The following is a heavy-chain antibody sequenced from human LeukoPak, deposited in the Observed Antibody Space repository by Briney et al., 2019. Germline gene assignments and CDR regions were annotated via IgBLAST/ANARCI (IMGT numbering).Heavy chain of an antibody. Sequence: GGSLRLSCAASGFTFSSYGMSWVRQAPGKGLEWVSAISGSGGSTYYADSVKGRFTISRDNSKNTLYLQMNSLRVEDAAVYYCAKAPVTSCRGAFCYPFDSWGQGTLVTVSS. CDR2: ISGSGGST. J-gene: IGHJ4*02. D-gene: IGHD2-15*01. CDR1: GFTFSSYG. V-gene: IGHV3-23*01. CDR3: AKAPVTSCRGAFCYPFDS.